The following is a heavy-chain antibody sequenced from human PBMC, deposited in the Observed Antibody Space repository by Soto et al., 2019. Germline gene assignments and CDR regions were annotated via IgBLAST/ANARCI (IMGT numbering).Heavy chain of an antibody. Sequence: ASVKVSCKASGGTFSSYAISWLRQAPGQGLEWMGGIIPIFGTANYAQKFQGRVTITADKSTSTAYMELSSLRSEDTAVYYCARDLSISGYYDSSGYYYDYWGQGTLVTVSS. V-gene: IGHV1-69*06. CDR1: GGTFSSYA. D-gene: IGHD3-22*01. CDR2: IIPIFGTA. CDR3: ARDLSISGYYDSSGYYYDY. J-gene: IGHJ4*02.